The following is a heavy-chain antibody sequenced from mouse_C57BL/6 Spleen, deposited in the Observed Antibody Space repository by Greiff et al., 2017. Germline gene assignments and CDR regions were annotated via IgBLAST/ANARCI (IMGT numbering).Heavy chain of an antibody. V-gene: IGHV1-54*01. J-gene: IGHJ4*01. CDR3: ARAGYSNYADAMDY. CDR1: GYAFTNYL. D-gene: IGHD2-5*01. Sequence: QVQLKESGAELVRPGTSVKVSCKASGYAFTNYLIEWVKQRPGQGLEWIGVINPGSGGTNYNEKFKGKATLTADKSSSTAYMQLSSLTSEDSAVYVCARAGYSNYADAMDYWGQGTSVTVSS. CDR2: INPGSGGT.